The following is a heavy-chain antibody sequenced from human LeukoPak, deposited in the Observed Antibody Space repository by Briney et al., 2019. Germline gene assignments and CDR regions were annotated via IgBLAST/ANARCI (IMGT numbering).Heavy chain of an antibody. CDR2: INRSNDYK. J-gene: IGHJ4*02. Sequence: GGSLRLSCAASGFTFSDYYMSWIRQAPGKGLEWVSSINRSNDYKYYADSVKGRFTISRDNTKSSLFLQMSGLRAEDTAVYYCALAGYYENSGFDFWGQGSLVTVSS. CDR1: GFTFSDYY. CDR3: ALAGYYENSGFDF. D-gene: IGHD3-22*01. V-gene: IGHV3-11*06.